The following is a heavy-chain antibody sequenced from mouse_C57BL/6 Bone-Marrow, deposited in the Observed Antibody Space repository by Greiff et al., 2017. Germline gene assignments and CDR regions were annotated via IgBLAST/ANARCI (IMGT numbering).Heavy chain of an antibody. CDR1: GFTFSSYT. Sequence: EVQGVESGGGLVKPGGSLKLSCAASGFTFSSYTMSWVRQTPEKRLEWVATISGGGGNTYYPDSVKGRFTISRDNAKNTLYLQMSSLRSEDTALYYCARNASLRRKDRYAMDYWGQGTSVTVSS. CDR2: ISGGGGNT. D-gene: IGHD1-2*01. CDR3: ARNASLRRKDRYAMDY. J-gene: IGHJ4*01. V-gene: IGHV5-9*01.